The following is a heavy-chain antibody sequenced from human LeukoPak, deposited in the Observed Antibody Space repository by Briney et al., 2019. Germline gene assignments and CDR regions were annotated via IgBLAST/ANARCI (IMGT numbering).Heavy chain of an antibody. CDR2: IKPIFGKA. Sequence: SVKVSCKASGGTFSSYAISWVRQAPGQGLEWMGGIKPIFGKANYVEKFKGRFTITTDESTSTAYMELNSLRSEDTAVYYCASYDSSGDDAFDIWGQGTMVTVSS. V-gene: IGHV1-69*05. D-gene: IGHD3-22*01. CDR3: ASYDSSGDDAFDI. CDR1: GGTFSSYA. J-gene: IGHJ3*02.